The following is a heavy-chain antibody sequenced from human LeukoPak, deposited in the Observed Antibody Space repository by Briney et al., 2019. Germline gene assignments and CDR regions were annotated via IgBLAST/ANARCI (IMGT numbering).Heavy chain of an antibody. V-gene: IGHV4-59*12. Sequence: SETLSLTCAVYGGSFSGYYWSWIRQPPGKGLEWIGHIYYSGSTNYNPSLKSRVTISVDTSKNQFSLKLSSVTAADTAVYYCARDYGDYGDAFDIWGQGTMVTVSS. CDR2: IYYSGST. D-gene: IGHD4-17*01. J-gene: IGHJ3*02. CDR3: ARDYGDYGDAFDI. CDR1: GGSFSGYY.